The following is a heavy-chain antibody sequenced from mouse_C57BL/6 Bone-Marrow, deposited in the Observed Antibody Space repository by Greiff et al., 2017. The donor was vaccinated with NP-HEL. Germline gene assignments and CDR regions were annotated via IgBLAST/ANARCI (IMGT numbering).Heavy chain of an antibody. CDR3: TTGVLLLRYTY. V-gene: IGHV14-1*01. CDR2: IDPEDGDT. D-gene: IGHD1-1*01. J-gene: IGHJ3*01. Sequence: VQLQQSGAELVRPGASVKLSCTASGFNINDYYMHWVKQRPEQGLEWIGRIDPEDGDTEYAPKFQGKATMTADTSSNTAYLQLSSLTSEDTAVYYCTTGVLLLRYTYWGQGTLVTVSA. CDR1: GFNINDYY.